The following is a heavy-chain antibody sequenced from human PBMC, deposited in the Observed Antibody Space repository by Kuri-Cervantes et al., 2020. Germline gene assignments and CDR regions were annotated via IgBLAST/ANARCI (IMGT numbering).Heavy chain of an antibody. CDR1: GGSFSDYF. J-gene: IGHJ4*01. Sequence: ESLKISCAVYGGSFSDYFWSWIRQPPGKGLEWIGEINHSGSTNYNPSLKSRVTISVDTSKNQFSLRLSSVTAADTAVYYCARQDRYFDYWGQGTLVTVSS. CDR2: INHSGST. CDR3: ARQDRYFDY. V-gene: IGHV4-34*01.